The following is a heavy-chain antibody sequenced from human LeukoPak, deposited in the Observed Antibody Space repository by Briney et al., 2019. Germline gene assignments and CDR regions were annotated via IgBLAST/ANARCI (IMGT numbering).Heavy chain of an antibody. D-gene: IGHD6-19*01. CDR2: IYTSRST. CDR3: ARYVIAVAGFSDAFDI. V-gene: IGHV4-61*02. Sequence: SETLSLTCTVSGGSISSGSYYWSWIRQPAGKGLEWIGRIYTSRSTNYNPPLKSRVTISVDTSKNQFSLKLSSVTAADTAVYYCARYVIAVAGFSDAFDIWGQGTMVTVSS. CDR1: GGSISSGSYY. J-gene: IGHJ3*02.